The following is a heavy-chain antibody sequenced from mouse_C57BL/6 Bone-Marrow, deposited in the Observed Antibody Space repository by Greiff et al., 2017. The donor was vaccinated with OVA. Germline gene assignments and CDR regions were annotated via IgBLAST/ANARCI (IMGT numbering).Heavy chain of an antibody. CDR1: GFNIKEDY. V-gene: IGHV14-4*01. J-gene: IGHJ2*01. CDR3: TTRFPLRDY. D-gene: IGHD2-12*01. CDR2: IDPENGDT. Sequence: VQLQQSGAELVRPGASVKLSCTASGFNIKEDYMHWVKQRPEQGLEWIGWIDPENGDTEYASKFQGKATITADTSSNTAYLQLSSLTSEDTAVYYCTTRFPLRDYWGQGTTLTVSS.